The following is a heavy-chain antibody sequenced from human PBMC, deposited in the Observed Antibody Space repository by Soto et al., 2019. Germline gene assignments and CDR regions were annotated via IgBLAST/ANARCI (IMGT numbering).Heavy chain of an antibody. Sequence: QVQLVQSGAEVKKPGSSVKVSCKASGGTFSSYAISWVRQAPGQGLEWMGGIIPIFGTANYAQKFQGRVTNTADEATSTAYMELSSLRSEDTAVYYCARDMGRSTYGSGSWGHSYYYYGMDVWGQGTTVTVSS. CDR3: ARDMGRSTYGSGSWGHSYYYYGMDV. CDR2: IIPIFGTA. V-gene: IGHV1-69*01. CDR1: GGTFSSYA. D-gene: IGHD3-10*01. J-gene: IGHJ6*02.